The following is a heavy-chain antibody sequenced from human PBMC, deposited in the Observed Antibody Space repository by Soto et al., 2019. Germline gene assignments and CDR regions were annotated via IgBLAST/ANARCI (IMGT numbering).Heavy chain of an antibody. J-gene: IGHJ6*02. Sequence: EVQLVESGGGLVKPGGSLRLSCAASGFTFGTYTMNWVRQAPGKGLEWVSSIGTTSSYIYYADSVRGRFTISRDNARDSLYLQMSSLRAEDTAVYYCARVMCGDCSTYYYCSMDGWGQGTTVTVSS. CDR3: ARVMCGDCSTYYYCSMDG. CDR1: GFTFGTYT. D-gene: IGHD2-21*02. V-gene: IGHV3-21*01. CDR2: IGTTSSYI.